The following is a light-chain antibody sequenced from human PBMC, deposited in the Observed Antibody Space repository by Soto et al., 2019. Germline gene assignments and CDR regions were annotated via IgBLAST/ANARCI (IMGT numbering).Light chain of an antibody. CDR1: QSIVRW. CDR3: QQYYSFSWT. V-gene: IGKV1-5*01. Sequence: DIQMTQSPSTLSASVGDRVTITCRASQSIVRWLAWYQQKPGKAPKLLIYDASSLESGVPSRFSGSGSGTEFTLTISSLQPDDSATYYCQQYYSFSWTFGQGTKVDIK. CDR2: DAS. J-gene: IGKJ1*01.